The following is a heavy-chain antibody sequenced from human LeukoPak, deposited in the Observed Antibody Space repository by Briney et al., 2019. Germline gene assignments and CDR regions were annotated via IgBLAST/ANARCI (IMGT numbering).Heavy chain of an antibody. V-gene: IGHV3-74*03. CDR3: ARDWYHAIDY. CDR1: FTXXXTW. CDR2: ITSDGSST. Sequence: FTXXXTWMHWVRQPPGKGLVWVARITSDGSSTTYAESVKGGFTISRENAKKRVYMQRNRLRAEDTAVYYCARDWYHAIDYWGQGTLVTVSS. J-gene: IGHJ4*02. D-gene: IGHD2-2*01.